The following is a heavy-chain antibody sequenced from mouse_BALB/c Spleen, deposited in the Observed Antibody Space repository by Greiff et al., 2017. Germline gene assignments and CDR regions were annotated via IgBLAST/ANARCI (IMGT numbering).Heavy chain of an antibody. Sequence: DVKLVESGGDLVKPGGSLKLSCAASGFTFSSYGMSWVRQTPDKRLEWVATISSGGSYTYYPDSVKGRFTISRDNAKNTLYLQMSSLKSEDTAMYYCARPDYYGSRYFDYWGQGTTLTVSS. D-gene: IGHD1-1*01. V-gene: IGHV5-6*02. J-gene: IGHJ2*01. CDR2: ISSGGSYT. CDR3: ARPDYYGSRYFDY. CDR1: GFTFSSYG.